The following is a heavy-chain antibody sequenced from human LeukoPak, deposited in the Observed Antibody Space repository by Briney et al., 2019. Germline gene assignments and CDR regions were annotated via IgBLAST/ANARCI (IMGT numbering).Heavy chain of an antibody. V-gene: IGHV3-23*01. CDR1: GFTFSSYA. CDR3: AKRVRTLERY. D-gene: IGHD1-1*01. Sequence: GGSLRLTCAASGFTFSSYAMSWVRQAPGKGLEWVSSISGSGGSTYYADSVKGRFTISSDNSKNTLYLQMNSLRAEDTAVYYCAKRVRTLERYWGQGTLVTVSS. CDR2: ISGSGGST. J-gene: IGHJ4*02.